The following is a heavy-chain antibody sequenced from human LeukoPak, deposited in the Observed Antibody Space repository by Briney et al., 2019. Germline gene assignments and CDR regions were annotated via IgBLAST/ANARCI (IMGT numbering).Heavy chain of an antibody. CDR1: GFTFSSYG. Sequence: GGSLRLSCAASGFTFSSYGMHWVRQAPGKGLEWVAVIWYGGSNKYYADSVKGRFTISRDNSKNTLYLQMNSLRAEDTAVYYCAKAPGSSGHDAFDIWGQGTMVTVSS. CDR3: AKAPGSSGHDAFDI. J-gene: IGHJ3*02. D-gene: IGHD3-22*01. V-gene: IGHV3-30*02. CDR2: IWYGGSNK.